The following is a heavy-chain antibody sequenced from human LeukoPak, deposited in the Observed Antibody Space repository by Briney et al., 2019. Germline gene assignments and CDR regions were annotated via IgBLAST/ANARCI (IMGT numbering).Heavy chain of an antibody. CDR1: GFTFSNYN. Sequence: GGSLRLSCAASGFTFSNYNMNWVRQAPGKGLEWVAFISNDGSNKFYADSVKGRFTISRDGSRNTLHVEMRSLRPEDTAVYYCARDLGPTYCILDSWGQGILVTVSS. V-gene: IGHV3-30*03. J-gene: IGHJ4*02. CDR3: ARDLGPTYCILDS. D-gene: IGHD3-16*01. CDR2: ISNDGSNK.